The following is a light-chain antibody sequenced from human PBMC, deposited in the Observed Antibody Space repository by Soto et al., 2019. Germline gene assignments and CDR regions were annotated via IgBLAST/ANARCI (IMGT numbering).Light chain of an antibody. CDR3: QQRSNWPRT. CDR1: QSVSSY. Sequence: EIVLTQSPATLSLSPGERATLSCRASQSVSSYLAWYQQKPGQAPRLLIYDASNRATGIPARFSGSGSGTDFTLTISSLEPEDLAVYYCQQRSNWPRTLGQGTKVDIK. J-gene: IGKJ1*01. CDR2: DAS. V-gene: IGKV3-11*01.